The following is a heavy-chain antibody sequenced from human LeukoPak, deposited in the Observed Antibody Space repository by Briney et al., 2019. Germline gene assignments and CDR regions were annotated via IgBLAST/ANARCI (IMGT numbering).Heavy chain of an antibody. CDR2: IYYSGST. D-gene: IGHD3-3*01. V-gene: IGHV4-59*01. CDR3: ARDEPRITIFGVVPLYYFDY. Sequence: SETLSLTCTVSGGSISSYYWSWIRQPPGKGLEWIGFIYYSGSTNYNPSLKSRVSISVDTSKNQFSLKLSSVTAADTAVYYCARDEPRITIFGVVPLYYFDYWGQGTLVTVSS. CDR1: GGSISSYY. J-gene: IGHJ4*02.